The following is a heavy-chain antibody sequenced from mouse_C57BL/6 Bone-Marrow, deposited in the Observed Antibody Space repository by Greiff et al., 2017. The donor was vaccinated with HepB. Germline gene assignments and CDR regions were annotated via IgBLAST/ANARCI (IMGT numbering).Heavy chain of an antibody. CDR1: GYTFTSYW. V-gene: IGHV1-64*01. J-gene: IGHJ2*01. CDR2: IHPNSGST. D-gene: IGHD1-1*01. Sequence: QVQLQQPGAELVKPGASVKLSCKASGYTFTSYWMHWVKQRPGQGLEWIGMIHPNSGSTNYNEKFKSKATLTVDKSSSTAYMQLSSLTSEDSAVYYCASGINRTVVASYYFDYWGQGTTLTVSS. CDR3: ASGINRTVVASYYFDY.